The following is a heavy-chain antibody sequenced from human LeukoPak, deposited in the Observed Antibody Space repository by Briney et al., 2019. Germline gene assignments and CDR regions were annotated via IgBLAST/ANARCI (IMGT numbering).Heavy chain of an antibody. J-gene: IGHJ4*02. CDR3: LRFSQGYVDY. CDR2: IYYSGST. CDR1: GGSISSSSYY. V-gene: IGHV4-39*07. Sequence: SETLSLTCTVSGGSISSSSYYWGWIRQPPGKGLEWIGSIYYSGSTYYNPSLKSRVTISVDTSKNQFSLKLSSVTAADTAVYYCLRFSQGYVDYWGQGTLVTVSS.